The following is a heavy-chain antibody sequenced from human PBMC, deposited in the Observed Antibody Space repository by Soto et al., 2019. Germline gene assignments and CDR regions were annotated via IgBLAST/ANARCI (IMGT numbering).Heavy chain of an antibody. CDR1: GFTFSSHW. CDR2: ITADGSSA. V-gene: IGHV3-74*01. Sequence: VGSLRLSCVASGFTFSSHWMHWVRQVPGKGLVWVAHITADGSSATYADSVKGRFTISRDNAKNTLYLQMNTLRVEDTAVYYCADLFAGFDIWGQGTMVTVS. J-gene: IGHJ3*02. CDR3: ADLFAGFDI.